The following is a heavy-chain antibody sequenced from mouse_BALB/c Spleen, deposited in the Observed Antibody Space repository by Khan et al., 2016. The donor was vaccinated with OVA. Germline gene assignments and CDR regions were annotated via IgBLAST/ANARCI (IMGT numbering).Heavy chain of an antibody. CDR3: ARGNYYGSNSWFAY. Sequence: LVESGPELKKPGETVKISCKASGYTFTNYGINWVKQAPGKGLKWMGWINTNTGEPTYAEEFKGRFAFSLDTSASTAYLQLTNLKNEDTATYCGARGNYYGSNSWFAYWGQGTLVTVSA. D-gene: IGHD1-1*01. CDR1: GYTFTNYG. J-gene: IGHJ3*01. V-gene: IGHV9-3*02. CDR2: INTNTGEP.